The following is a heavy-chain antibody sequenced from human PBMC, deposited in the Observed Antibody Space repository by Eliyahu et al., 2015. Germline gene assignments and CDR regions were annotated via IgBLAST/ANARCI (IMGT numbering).Heavy chain of an antibody. CDR1: GFTVSNNW. D-gene: IGHD3-9*01. V-gene: IGHV3-74*01. J-gene: IGHJ4*02. CDR2: INEDGSTT. CDR3: ARDMTGPYDY. Sequence: EVQLVESGGGLVQPGGSLRLSCAASGFTVSNNWMHWVRQAPGKGLVWGSRINEDGSTTTYADSVKGRFTISRDNAKNTLYLQMSSLRAEDTAVYYCARDMTGPYDYWGQGTLVTVSS.